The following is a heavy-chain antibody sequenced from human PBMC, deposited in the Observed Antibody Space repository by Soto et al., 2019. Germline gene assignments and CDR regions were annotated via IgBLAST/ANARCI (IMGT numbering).Heavy chain of an antibody. CDR3: AKVNDDDYIWGSYRYIFDY. J-gene: IGHJ4*02. CDR1: GFTFSSYA. D-gene: IGHD3-16*02. CDR2: ISGSGGST. Sequence: GGSLRLSCAASGFTFSSYAMSWVRQAPGKGLEWVSAISGSGGSTYYADSVKGRFTISRDNSKNTLYLQMNSLRAEDTAVYYCAKVNDDDYIWGSYRYIFDYWGQGTLVXVSS. V-gene: IGHV3-23*01.